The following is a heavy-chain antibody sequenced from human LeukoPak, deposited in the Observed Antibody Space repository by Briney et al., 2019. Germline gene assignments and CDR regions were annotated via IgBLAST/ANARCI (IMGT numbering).Heavy chain of an antibody. V-gene: IGHV3-23*01. J-gene: IGHJ4*02. Sequence: GGSLRLSCAASGFTFSSYEMNWVRQAPGKGLEWVSAISGSGGSTYYADSVKGRFTISRDNSKNTLYLQMNSLRAEDTAVYYCAKDPHRVTTVAPGPYYFDYWGQGTLVTVSS. CDR2: ISGSGGST. CDR3: AKDPHRVTTVAPGPYYFDY. D-gene: IGHD4-23*01. CDR1: GFTFSSYE.